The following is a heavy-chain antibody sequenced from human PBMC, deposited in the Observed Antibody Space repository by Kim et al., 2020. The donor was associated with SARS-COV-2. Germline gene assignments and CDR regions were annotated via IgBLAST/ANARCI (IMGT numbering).Heavy chain of an antibody. CDR2: INTNTGNP. J-gene: IGHJ6*03. V-gene: IGHV7-4-1*02. Sequence: ASVKVSCKASGYTFTSYAMNWVRQAPGQGLEGMGWINTNTGNPTYVQGFTGRFVFSLDTSANTAYLDISSLKAEDTAVYYCARSTSRRGRGSSGDYYYNM. CDR3: ARSTSRRGRGSSGDYYYNM. CDR1: GYTFTSYA. D-gene: IGHD6-19*01.